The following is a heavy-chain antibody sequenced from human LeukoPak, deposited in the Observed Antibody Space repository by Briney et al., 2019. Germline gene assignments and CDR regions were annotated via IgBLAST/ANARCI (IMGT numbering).Heavy chain of an antibody. CDR1: GFTVSSSY. D-gene: IGHD6-13*01. CDR3: AKVGAGYSSSP. Sequence: PGGSLRLSCAASGFTVSSSYMSWVRQTPGEGLEWVSVIYSDGGTYYADSVKGRFTISRDIAENALFLQMNSLRVEDTAVYYCAKVGAGYSSSPWGQGTLVTVSS. CDR2: IYSDGGT. V-gene: IGHV3-53*01. J-gene: IGHJ5*02.